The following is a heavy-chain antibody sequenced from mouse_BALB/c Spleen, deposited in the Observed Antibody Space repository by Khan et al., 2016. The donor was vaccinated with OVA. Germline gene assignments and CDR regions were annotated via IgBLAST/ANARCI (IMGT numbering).Heavy chain of an antibody. J-gene: IGHJ4*01. V-gene: IGHV9-3-1*01. CDR2: INTYTEKP. CDR3: ARPPYFAYTLDH. CDR1: GYSFTNYG. D-gene: IGHD2-10*01. Sequence: QIQLVQSGPELKKPGETVKISCKASGYSFTNYGINWVKQSPGKALKWMGWINTYTEKPTYADDFTGRFAFSLETSASTAYLQINNLKNDDTATYFCARPPYFAYTLDHWGQGTSVTVSS.